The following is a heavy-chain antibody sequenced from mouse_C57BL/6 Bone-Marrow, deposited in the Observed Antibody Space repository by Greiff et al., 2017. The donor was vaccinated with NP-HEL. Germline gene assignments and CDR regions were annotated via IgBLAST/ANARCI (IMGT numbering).Heavy chain of an antibody. CDR3: ARHDYDGTPYFDY. J-gene: IGHJ2*01. CDR2: ISSGGSYT. V-gene: IGHV5-6*01. D-gene: IGHD2-4*01. Sequence: EVQRVESGGDLVKPGGSLKLSCAASGFTFSSYGMSWVRQTPDKRLEWVATISSGGSYTYYPDSVKGRFTISRDNAKNTLYLQMSSLKSEDTAMYYCARHDYDGTPYFDYWGQGTTLTVSS. CDR1: GFTFSSYG.